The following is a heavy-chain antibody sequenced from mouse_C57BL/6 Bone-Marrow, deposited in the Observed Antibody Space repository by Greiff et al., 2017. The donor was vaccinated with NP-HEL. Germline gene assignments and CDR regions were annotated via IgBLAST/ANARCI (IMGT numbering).Heavy chain of an antibody. CDR3: ASPYDYDVAWFAY. J-gene: IGHJ3*01. Sequence: EVKLVESGGDLVKPGGSLKLSCAASGFTFSSYGMSWVRQTPDKRLEWVATISSGGSYTYSPDSVKGRFTISRDNAKNTLYLQKSSLKSEDTAMYYCASPYDYDVAWFAYWGQGTLVTVSA. D-gene: IGHD2-4*01. V-gene: IGHV5-6*02. CDR1: GFTFSSYG. CDR2: ISSGGSYT.